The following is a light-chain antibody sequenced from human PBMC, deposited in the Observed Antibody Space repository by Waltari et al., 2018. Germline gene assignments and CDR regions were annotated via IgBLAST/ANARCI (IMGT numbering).Light chain of an antibody. CDR3: QQYNSYSPGDT. Sequence: DIQMTQSPSTLSASVGDRVTITCRASQSISTWLAWYQHKPRKAPKLLIYKASFLESGVPSRFSGSGSGTEFTLTISSLQPDDFATYYCQQYNSYSPGDTFGPGTKLEIK. CDR1: QSISTW. V-gene: IGKV1-5*03. CDR2: KAS. J-gene: IGKJ2*01.